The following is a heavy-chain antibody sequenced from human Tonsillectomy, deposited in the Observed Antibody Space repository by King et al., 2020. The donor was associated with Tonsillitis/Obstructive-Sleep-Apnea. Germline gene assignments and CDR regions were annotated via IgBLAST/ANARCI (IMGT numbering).Heavy chain of an antibody. CDR2: IIPILGIA. J-gene: IGHJ4*02. CDR1: GGTFSSYA. Sequence: QLVQSGAEVKKPGSSVKVSCKASGGTFSSYAISWVRQAPGQGLEWMGGIIPILGIANYAQKFQGRVTITADKSTSTAYMELSSLRSEDTAVYYCAACHYDNLTGYPGIFDYWGQGTLVTVSS. CDR3: AACHYDNLTGYPGIFDY. V-gene: IGHV1-69*10. D-gene: IGHD3-9*01.